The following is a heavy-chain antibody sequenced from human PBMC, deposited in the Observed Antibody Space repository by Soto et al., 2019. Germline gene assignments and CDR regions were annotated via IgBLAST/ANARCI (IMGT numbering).Heavy chain of an antibody. CDR3: ARSPSSYLLWFGELTHYYYGMDV. CDR1: GFTFSSYS. CDR2: ISSSSSTI. J-gene: IGHJ6*02. Sequence: EVQLVESGGGLVQPGGSLRLSCAASGFTFSSYSMNWVRQAPGKGLEWVSYISSSSSTIYYADSVKGRFTISRDNAKNSLYLQMNSLRDEDTAVYYCARSPSSYLLWFGELTHYYYGMDVWGQGTTVTVSS. V-gene: IGHV3-48*02. D-gene: IGHD3-10*01.